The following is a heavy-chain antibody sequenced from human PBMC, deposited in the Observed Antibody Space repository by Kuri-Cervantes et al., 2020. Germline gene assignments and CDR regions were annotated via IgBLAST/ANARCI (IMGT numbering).Heavy chain of an antibody. D-gene: IGHD6-13*01. V-gene: IGHV4-39*02. CDR2: IYYSGST. J-gene: IGHJ4*02. Sequence: GSLRLSCTVSGGSISSGGYYWGWIRQPPGKGLEWIGSIYYSGSTYYNPSLKSRVTISVDTSKNQFSLKLSSVTPEDTAVYYCARDVASSWYDPHYFDYWGQGTLVTVSS. CDR3: ARDVASSWYDPHYFDY. CDR1: GGSISSGGYY.